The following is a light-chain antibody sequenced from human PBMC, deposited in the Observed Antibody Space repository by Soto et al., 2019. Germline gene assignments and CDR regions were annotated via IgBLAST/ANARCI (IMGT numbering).Light chain of an antibody. CDR2: DAS. CDR3: QQYDNLPIT. V-gene: IGKV1-33*01. CDR1: QDISNY. Sequence: IQMTQSPSSLSAFVGDRVTITCQASQDISNYLNWYQQKPGKAPKLLIYDASDLETGVPSRFSGSRSGTDFTFTISSLQPEDIATYFCQQYDNLPITFGQGTRLEIK. J-gene: IGKJ5*01.